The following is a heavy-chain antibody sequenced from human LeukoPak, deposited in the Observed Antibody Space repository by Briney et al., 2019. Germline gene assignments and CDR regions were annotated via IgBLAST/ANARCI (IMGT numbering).Heavy chain of an antibody. D-gene: IGHD3-16*01. CDR1: GFTFRPYD. Sequence: GGSLRLSCAAFGFTFRPYDMSWVRQAPGKGPEWVAGISGSGRDIHYADSVRGRFTISSDTSKTTLYLQMNSLRAEDTAIYYCAIHTTVAGGRYFHYWRQGTMVTVSS. CDR2: ISGSGRDI. V-gene: IGHV3-23*01. J-gene: IGHJ4*02. CDR3: AIHTTVAGGRYFHY.